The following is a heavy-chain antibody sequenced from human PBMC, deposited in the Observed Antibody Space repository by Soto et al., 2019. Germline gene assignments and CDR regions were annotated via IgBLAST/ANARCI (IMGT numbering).Heavy chain of an antibody. CDR1: GGTFNKFA. CDR2: IIPVFRSA. V-gene: IGHV1-69*01. D-gene: IGHD2-21*02. J-gene: IGHJ6*02. CDR3: ARRYCASDNCPLFYYFVDL. Sequence: VQLVQSGAEVKKTGSSVKVSCKASGGTFNKFAFSWVRQAPGQGFEWRGGIIPVFRSANYAQRFRGRIPITADEYTSTVYLYLNDLRSDDTAVYYCARRYCASDNCPLFYYFVDLWGLGTTVTVSS.